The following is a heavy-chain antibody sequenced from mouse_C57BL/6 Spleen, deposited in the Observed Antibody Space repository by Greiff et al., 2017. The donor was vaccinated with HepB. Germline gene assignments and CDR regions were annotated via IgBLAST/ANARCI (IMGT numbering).Heavy chain of an antibody. Sequence: QVQLQQSGAELARPGASVKMSCKASGYTFTSYTMHWVKQRPGQGLEWIGYINPSSGYTKYNQKFKDKATLTADKSSSTAYMQLSSLTSEDSAVYYCARGGIYYDDDYAMDYWGQGTSVTVSS. CDR3: ARGGIYYDDDYAMDY. D-gene: IGHD2-4*01. CDR2: INPSSGYT. J-gene: IGHJ4*01. V-gene: IGHV1-4*01. CDR1: GYTFTSYT.